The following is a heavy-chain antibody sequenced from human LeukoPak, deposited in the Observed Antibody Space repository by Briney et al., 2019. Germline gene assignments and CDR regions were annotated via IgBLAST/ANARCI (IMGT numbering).Heavy chain of an antibody. J-gene: IGHJ4*02. CDR1: GFTFSSYW. CDR2: INSDGSTT. Sequence: GGSLRLSCAASGFTFSSYWMYWVRQAPGKGLVWVSRINSDGSTTNYADSVKGRFTISRDNAKNTLYLQMNSLRAEDTAVYYCASHGIAAAGTTIDFDYWGQGTLVTVSS. D-gene: IGHD6-13*01. CDR3: ASHGIAAAGTTIDFDY. V-gene: IGHV3-74*01.